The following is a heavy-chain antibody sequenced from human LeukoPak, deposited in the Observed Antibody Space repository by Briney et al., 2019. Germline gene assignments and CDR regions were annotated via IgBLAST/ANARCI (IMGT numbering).Heavy chain of an antibody. Sequence: GGSLRLSCTVSGFTVSTNSMSWVRQAPGKGLEWVSFIYSDNTHYADSVKGRFTISRDNSENTLYLQMNSLTAEDTAVYYCAKDQYYYDSSGYHVTDAFDIWGQGTMVTVSS. CDR3: AKDQYYYDSSGYHVTDAFDI. CDR1: GFTVSTNS. V-gene: IGHV3-53*01. J-gene: IGHJ3*02. CDR2: IYSDNT. D-gene: IGHD3-22*01.